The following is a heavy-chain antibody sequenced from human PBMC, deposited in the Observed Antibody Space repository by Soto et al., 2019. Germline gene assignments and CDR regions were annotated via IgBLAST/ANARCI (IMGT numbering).Heavy chain of an antibody. J-gene: IGHJ4*02. Sequence: EVQLLESGGGLVQPGGSLRLSCAASGFTFSSYAMSWVRQAPGKGLEWVSSISGNGGSTYYADSVKGRFTISRDNSKNALYLKMTSVRAEDTAIYYWAKDRGGYCTSTTCYGGGSFDYWGQGTLVTVSS. CDR3: AKDRGGYCTSTTCYGGGSFDY. D-gene: IGHD2-2*01. CDR2: ISGNGGST. CDR1: GFTFSSYA. V-gene: IGHV3-23*01.